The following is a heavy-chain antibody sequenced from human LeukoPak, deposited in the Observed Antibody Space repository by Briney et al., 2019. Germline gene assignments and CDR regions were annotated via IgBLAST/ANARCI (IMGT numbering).Heavy chain of an antibody. CDR1: GFSFNTHG. V-gene: IGHV3-33*06. D-gene: IGHD3-3*01. Sequence: GGSLRLSCAASGFSFNTHGMHWVRQAPGKGLEWVAAIWFDGSVKHYSDAVKGRFTISRDNSLDTLYLQMNSLRVEDTAMYYCAKDMAIQFLEPAFWGQGPLVTVSS. CDR3: AKDMAIQFLEPAF. J-gene: IGHJ4*02. CDR2: IWFDGSVK.